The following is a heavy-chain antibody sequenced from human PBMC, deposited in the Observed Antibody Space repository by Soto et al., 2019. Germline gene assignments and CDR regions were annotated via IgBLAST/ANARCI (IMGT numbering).Heavy chain of an antibody. CDR3: GRDAAIGYSRIDY. Sequence: GGSLRLSCAASGFPFSSYGMHWVRQAPGKGLEWVAVIWYDGTHKYYADSVRGRFTISRDNSNNTVCLQIDSLRAEDTAVYYCGRDAAIGYSRIDYWGQGTLVTVSS. J-gene: IGHJ4*02. D-gene: IGHD6-13*01. CDR2: IWYDGTHK. CDR1: GFPFSSYG. V-gene: IGHV3-33*01.